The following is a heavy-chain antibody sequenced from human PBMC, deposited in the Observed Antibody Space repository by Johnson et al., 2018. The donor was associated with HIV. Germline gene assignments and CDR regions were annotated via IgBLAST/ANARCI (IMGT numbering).Heavy chain of an antibody. CDR1: GFTFSDYY. D-gene: IGHD4-17*01. CDR2: ISSSGNTI. J-gene: IGHJ3*02. CDR3: ASPYGDGGGVDI. V-gene: IGHV3-11*04. Sequence: VQLVESGGGVVRPGGSLRLSCAASGFTFSDYYMSWIRQAPGKGLEWISYISSSGNTIYYADSVKGRFTISRDNAKNSLYLQMNSLRGEDTAVYYCASPYGDGGGVDIWGHGTMVTVSS.